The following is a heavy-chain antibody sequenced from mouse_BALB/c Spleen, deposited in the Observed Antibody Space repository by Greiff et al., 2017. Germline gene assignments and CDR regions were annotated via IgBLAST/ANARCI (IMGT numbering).Heavy chain of an antibody. J-gene: IGHJ1*01. CDR2: INSNGGST. CDR1: GFTFSSYY. V-gene: IGHV5-6-2*01. CDR3: ARHPLRRWYFDV. D-gene: IGHD1-1*01. Sequence: EVMLVESGGGLVKLGGSLKLSCAASGFTFSSYYMSWVRQTPEKRLELVAAINSNGGSTYYPDTVKGRFTISRDNAKNTLYLQMSSLKSEDTALYYCARHPLRRWYFDVWGAGTTVTVSS.